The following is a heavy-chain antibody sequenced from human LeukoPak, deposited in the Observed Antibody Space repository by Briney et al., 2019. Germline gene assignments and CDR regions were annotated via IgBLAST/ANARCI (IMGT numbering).Heavy chain of an antibody. CDR2: ISSSSSTI. J-gene: IGHJ6*03. CDR3: ARGGQSYHYYYYMDV. V-gene: IGHV3-48*01. Sequence: PGGSLRLSCAASGFTFSSYSMNWVRQAPGKGLEWVSYISSSSSTIYYADSVKGRFTISRDNAKNSLYLQMNSLRAEDTAVYYCARGGQSYHYYYYMDVWGKGTTVTVSS. CDR1: GFTFSSYS.